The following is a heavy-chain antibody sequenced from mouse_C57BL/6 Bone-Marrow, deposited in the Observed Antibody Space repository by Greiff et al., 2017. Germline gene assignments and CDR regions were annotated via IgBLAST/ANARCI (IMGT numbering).Heavy chain of an antibody. CDR1: GFTFTTYA. Sequence: EVQLVESGGGLVQPKGSLKLSCAASGFTFTTYAMHWVRQAPGPGLEWVARIRSRSSNSATYYDDSVKDRFTISRDDSQRMLYLQMNNVEAEDTAMCYCVREGDVDAYWGQGTLVTVSA. CDR2: IRSRSSNSAT. J-gene: IGHJ3*01. D-gene: IGHD3-3*01. CDR3: VREGDVDAY. V-gene: IGHV10-3*01.